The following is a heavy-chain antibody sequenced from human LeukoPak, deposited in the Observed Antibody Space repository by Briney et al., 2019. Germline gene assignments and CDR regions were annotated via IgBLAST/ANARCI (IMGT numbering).Heavy chain of an antibody. CDR2: ISSSGSTI. CDR1: GFIFSDYY. Sequence: GGSLRLSCTASGFIFSDYYMIWIRQAPGTGLEWVSYISSSGSTIYYADSVKGRFTISRDNAKNSLYLQMNSLRAEDTAVYYCARAGGWAGPLNYWGQGTLVTVSS. J-gene: IGHJ4*02. D-gene: IGHD3/OR15-3a*01. V-gene: IGHV3-11*01. CDR3: ARAGGWAGPLNY.